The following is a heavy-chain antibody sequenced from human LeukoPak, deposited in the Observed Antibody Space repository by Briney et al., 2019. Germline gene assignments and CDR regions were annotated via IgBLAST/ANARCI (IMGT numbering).Heavy chain of an antibody. V-gene: IGHV3-23*01. J-gene: IGHJ4*02. CDR3: AKDRSSSWYWSSFDY. CDR1: GFTFSSYA. CDR2: ISGSGGST. Sequence: GGSLRLSCAASGFTFSSYAMSWVRQAPGKGLEWASAISGSGGSTYYADSVKGRFTISRDNSKNTLYLQMNSLRAEDTAVYYRAKDRSSSWYWSSFDYWGQGTLVTVSS. D-gene: IGHD6-13*01.